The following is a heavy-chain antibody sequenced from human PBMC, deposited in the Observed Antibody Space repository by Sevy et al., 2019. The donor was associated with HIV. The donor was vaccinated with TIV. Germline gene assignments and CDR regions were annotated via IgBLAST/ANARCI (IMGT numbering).Heavy chain of an antibody. V-gene: IGHV3-21*01. Sequence: GGSLRLSCAASGFTFSSYSMNWVRQAPGKGLEWVSSISSSSSYIYYADSVKGRFTISRDNAKNSLYLQMNSLRAEDTAVYYCARDPHSSSWPYYFDCWGQGTLVTVSS. CDR1: GFTFSSYS. CDR2: ISSSSSYI. J-gene: IGHJ4*02. CDR3: ARDPHSSSWPYYFDC. D-gene: IGHD6-13*01.